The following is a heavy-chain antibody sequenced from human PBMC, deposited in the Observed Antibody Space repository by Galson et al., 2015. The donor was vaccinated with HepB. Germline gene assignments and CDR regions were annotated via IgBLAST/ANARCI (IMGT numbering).Heavy chain of an antibody. V-gene: IGHV4-30-4*01. D-gene: IGHD4-17*01. CDR2: IYYSGST. Sequence: TLSLTCTVSGGSISSGDYYWSWIRQPPGKGLEWIGYIYYSGSTYYNPSLKSRVTISVDTSKNQFSLKLSSVTAADTAVYYCAGEDGGDYSFDYWGQGTLVTVSS. CDR1: GGSISSGDYY. J-gene: IGHJ4*02. CDR3: AGEDGGDYSFDY.